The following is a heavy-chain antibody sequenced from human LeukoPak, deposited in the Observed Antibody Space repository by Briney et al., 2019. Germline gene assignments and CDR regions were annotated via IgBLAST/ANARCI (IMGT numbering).Heavy chain of an antibody. D-gene: IGHD3-3*01. CDR2: ISYDGSNK. CDR1: GFTFSSYG. CDR3: ARFLSGFYADY. V-gene: IGHV3-30*03. J-gene: IGHJ4*02. Sequence: GGSLRLSCAASGFTFSSYGMHWVRQAPGKGLEWVAVISYDGSNKYYADSVKGRFTISRDNSKNTLYPQMNSLRAEDTAVYYCARFLSGFYADYWGQGTLVTVSS.